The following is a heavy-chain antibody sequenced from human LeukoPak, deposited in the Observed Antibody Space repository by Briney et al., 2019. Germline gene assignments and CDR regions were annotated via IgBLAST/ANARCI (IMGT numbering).Heavy chain of an antibody. Sequence: GDSVKVSCKASGNTFTDYFIHWVRQAPGQGLEWMGWVNPNSGGTNYAQKFQGRVTMTRDTSISTTYMELSRLRSDDTAMYYCSSLDAFDMWGQGTMVTVA. CDR1: GNTFTDYF. J-gene: IGHJ3*02. CDR2: VNPNSGGT. CDR3: SSLDAFDM. V-gene: IGHV1-2*02.